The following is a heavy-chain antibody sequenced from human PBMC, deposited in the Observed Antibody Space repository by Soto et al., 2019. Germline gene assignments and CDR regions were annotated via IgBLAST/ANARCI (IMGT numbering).Heavy chain of an antibody. J-gene: IGHJ4*02. Sequence: EVHMLEYGGGLVQPGGSLRISCAASGITFSSYTLNWVRRAPGRGMEWVATRSDRRTGNTHYSDSVRGRSTLSGDYSRNILFLQMASLRADDTALYYCTTWLTAHFDYWGRGTQVTVSS. CDR1: GITFSSYT. V-gene: IGHV3-23*01. CDR2: RSDRRTGNT. CDR3: TTWLTAHFDY. D-gene: IGHD6-19*01.